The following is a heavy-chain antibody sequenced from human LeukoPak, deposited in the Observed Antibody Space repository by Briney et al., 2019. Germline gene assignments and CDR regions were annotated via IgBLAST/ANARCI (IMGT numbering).Heavy chain of an antibody. J-gene: IGHJ6*03. V-gene: IGHV1-69*05. CDR3: ARDSDDYYGSGSYYNYYVDV. CDR1: GSTFSSYA. D-gene: IGHD3-10*01. CDR2: IIPIFGTA. Sequence: GASVKVSCKASGSTFSSYAISWVRQAPGQGLEWMGGIIPIFGTANYAQKFQGRVTITTDESTSTAYMELSSLRSEDTAVYYCARDSDDYYGSGSYYNYYVDVWGKGTTVTVSS.